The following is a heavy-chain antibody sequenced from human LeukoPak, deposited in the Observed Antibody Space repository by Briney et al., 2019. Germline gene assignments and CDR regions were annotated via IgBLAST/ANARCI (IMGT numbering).Heavy chain of an antibody. Sequence: GGSLRLSRAASGFTFSSYGMHWVRQAPGKGLEWVAVISYDGSNKYYADSVKGRFTISRDNSKNTLYLQMNSLRAEDTAVYYCANMAAEYYYYGMDVWGQGTTVTVSS. V-gene: IGHV3-30*18. J-gene: IGHJ6*02. CDR1: GFTFSSYG. D-gene: IGHD1-14*01. CDR2: ISYDGSNK. CDR3: ANMAAEYYYYGMDV.